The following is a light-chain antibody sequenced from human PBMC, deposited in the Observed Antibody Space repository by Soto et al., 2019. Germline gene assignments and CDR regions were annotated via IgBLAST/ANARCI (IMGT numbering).Light chain of an antibody. CDR2: HAS. Sequence: DIQMTQSPSSLSASIGDRFTITFHASQNITNNLSWYQQKPGKAPNLLIYHASKLAKGVTSRFSGSGSGTDFSFIITSLQREDLATYYCQQYYGLPPITFGQGTRLEIK. V-gene: IGKV1-33*01. CDR3: QQYYGLPPIT. CDR1: QNITNN. J-gene: IGKJ5*01.